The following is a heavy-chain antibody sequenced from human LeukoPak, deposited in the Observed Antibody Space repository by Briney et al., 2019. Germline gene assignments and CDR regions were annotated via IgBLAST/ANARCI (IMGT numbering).Heavy chain of an antibody. CDR1: GGSISSYY. Sequence: SETLSLTCTVSGGSISSYYWCWIRQPPGKGLEWIGYIYYSGSTNYNPSLKSRVTISVDTSKNQFSLKLSSVTAADTAVYYCARDTHYGSGIDYWGQGTLVTVSS. V-gene: IGHV4-59*01. CDR3: ARDTHYGSGIDY. D-gene: IGHD3-10*01. CDR2: IYYSGST. J-gene: IGHJ4*02.